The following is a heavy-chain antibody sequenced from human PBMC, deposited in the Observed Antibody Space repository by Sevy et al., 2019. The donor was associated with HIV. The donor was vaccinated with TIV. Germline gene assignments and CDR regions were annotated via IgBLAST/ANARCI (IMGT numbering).Heavy chain of an antibody. V-gene: IGHV3-48*01. J-gene: IGHJ6*03. Sequence: GGSLRLSCAASGFTFSSYSMNWVRQAPGKGLEWVSYISSSSSTIYYANSVKGRLTISRDNAKNSQYLQMNSLRAEDTAVYYCAIIAAAGSRHYYYYMDVWGKGTTVTVSS. CDR3: AIIAAAGSRHYYYYMDV. CDR2: ISSSSSTI. CDR1: GFTFSSYS. D-gene: IGHD6-13*01.